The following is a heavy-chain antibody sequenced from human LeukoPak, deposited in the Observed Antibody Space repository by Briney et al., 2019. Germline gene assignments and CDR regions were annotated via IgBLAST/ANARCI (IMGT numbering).Heavy chain of an antibody. Sequence: YYWAWIRQAPGKGLEWVSYISSSGSTIYYADSVKGRFTISRDNAKNSLYLQMNSLRAEDTAVYYCARAGGWVTYDAFDIWGQGTMVTVSS. D-gene: IGHD2-21*02. CDR2: ISSSGSTI. J-gene: IGHJ3*02. V-gene: IGHV3-11*01. CDR3: ARAGGWVTYDAFDI. CDR1: YY.